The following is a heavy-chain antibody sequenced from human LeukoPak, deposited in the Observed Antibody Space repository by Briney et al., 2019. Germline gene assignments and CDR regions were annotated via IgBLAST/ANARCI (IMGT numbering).Heavy chain of an antibody. V-gene: IGHV1-46*01. Sequence: ASVKVSCKASGYTFTSYYMHWVRQAPGQGLEWMGIINPSGGSTSYAQKFQGRVAMTRDMSTSTVYMELSSLRSEDTAVYYCARDGSSYYYDSSGLWGDYWGQGTLVTVSS. J-gene: IGHJ4*02. CDR2: INPSGGST. CDR3: ARDGSSYYYDSSGLWGDY. CDR1: GYTFTSYY. D-gene: IGHD3-22*01.